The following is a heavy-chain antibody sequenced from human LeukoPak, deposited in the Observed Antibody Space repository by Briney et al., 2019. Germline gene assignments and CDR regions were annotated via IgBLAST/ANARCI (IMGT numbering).Heavy chain of an antibody. V-gene: IGHV3-9*01. CDR2: ISWDGNKV. CDR3: AKDRPVATTLHHFDH. J-gene: IGHJ4*02. D-gene: IGHD1-26*01. CDR1: GFSFDDYA. Sequence: GGSLRLSCVVSGFSFDDYAMHWVRQGPGKALEWVSVISWDGNKVAYADSVKGRFTISRDNAKNSLYLQTTSLRPEDTAFYYCAKDRPVATTLHHFDHWGLGTLVTVSS.